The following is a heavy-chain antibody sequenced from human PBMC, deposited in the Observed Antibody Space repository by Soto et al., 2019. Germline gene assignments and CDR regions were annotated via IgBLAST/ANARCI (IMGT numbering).Heavy chain of an antibody. CDR3: ARHPFSYDPANWFDP. J-gene: IGHJ5*02. CDR2: IYYSGST. V-gene: IGHV4-39*01. CDR1: GGSISSSSYY. D-gene: IGHD2-21*01. Sequence: PSETLSLTCTVSGGSISSSSYYWGWIRQPPGKGLEWIGSIYYSGSTYYNPSLKSRVTISVDTSKNQFSLKLSSVTAADTAVYYCARHPFSYDPANWFDPWGQGTLVTVSS.